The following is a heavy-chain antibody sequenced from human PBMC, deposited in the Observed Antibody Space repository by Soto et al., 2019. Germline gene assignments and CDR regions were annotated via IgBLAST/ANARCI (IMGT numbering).Heavy chain of an antibody. CDR2: IRSKAYGGTT. J-gene: IGHJ3*02. CDR3: TRYCSSTSCHNAFDI. Sequence: PGGSLRLSCTASGFTFGDYAMSWFRQAPGKGLEWVGFIRSKAYGGTTEYAASVKGRFTISRDDSKSIAYLQMNSLKTEYTAVYYCTRYCSSTSCHNAFDIWGQGTMVTVSS. CDR1: GFTFGDYA. V-gene: IGHV3-49*03. D-gene: IGHD2-2*01.